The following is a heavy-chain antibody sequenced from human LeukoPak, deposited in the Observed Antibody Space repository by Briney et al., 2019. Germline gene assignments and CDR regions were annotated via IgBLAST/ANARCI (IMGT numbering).Heavy chain of an antibody. J-gene: IGHJ4*02. CDR3: ARAPLGSGWYYFDY. D-gene: IGHD6-19*01. V-gene: IGHV3-53*01. Sequence: TGGSLRLSCAASGFTVSSNYMSWVRQAPGKGLEWVSVIYSGGSTYYADSVKGRFTISRDNSKNTLYLQMNSLRAEDTAVYYCARAPLGSGWYYFDYWGQGTLVAVSS. CDR2: IYSGGST. CDR1: GFTVSSNY.